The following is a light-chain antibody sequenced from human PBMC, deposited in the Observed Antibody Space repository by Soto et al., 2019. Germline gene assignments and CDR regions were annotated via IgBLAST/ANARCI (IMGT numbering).Light chain of an antibody. J-gene: IGLJ2*01. CDR1: SSDVGGYNS. CDR3: SSYTSSSTDVV. Sequence: QSALTQPPSASGSPGQSVAISCTGTSSDVGGYNSVSWYQQYPGKAPKLMIYEVSNRPSGVSNRFSGSKSGNTASLTISGLQAEDEADYYCSSYTSSSTDVVFGGGTKVTVL. V-gene: IGLV2-14*01. CDR2: EVS.